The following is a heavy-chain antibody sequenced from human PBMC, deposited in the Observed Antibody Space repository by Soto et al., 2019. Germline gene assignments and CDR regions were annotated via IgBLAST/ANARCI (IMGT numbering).Heavy chain of an antibody. J-gene: IGHJ6*02. D-gene: IGHD3-10*01. CDR2: ISGSGGST. CDR1: GFTFSSYA. V-gene: IGHV3-23*01. Sequence: GGSLRLSCAASGFTFSSYAMSWARQAPGKGLEWVSAISGSGGSTYYADSVKGRFTISRDNSKTTLYLQMNSLRAEDTAVYYCARSGPGDYYYYGMDVWGQGTTVTVS. CDR3: ARSGPGDYYYYGMDV.